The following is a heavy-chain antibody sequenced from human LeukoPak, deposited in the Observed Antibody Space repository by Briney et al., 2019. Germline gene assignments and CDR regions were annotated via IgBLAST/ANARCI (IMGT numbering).Heavy chain of an antibody. CDR3: ARGLSIMITFGGVIASPFDY. Sequence: AGGSLRLSCAASGFTFSSYAMHWVRQAPGKGLEWVAVISYDGSNKYYADSVKGRFTISRDNSKNTLYLQMNSLRAEDTAVYYCARGLSIMITFGGVIASPFDYWGQGTLVTVSS. CDR1: GFTFSSYA. J-gene: IGHJ4*02. D-gene: IGHD3-16*02. V-gene: IGHV3-30-3*01. CDR2: ISYDGSNK.